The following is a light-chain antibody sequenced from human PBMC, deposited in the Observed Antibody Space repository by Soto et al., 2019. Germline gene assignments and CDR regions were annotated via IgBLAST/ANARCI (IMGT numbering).Light chain of an antibody. V-gene: IGLV4-60*02. Sequence: QPVLTQSSSASASLGSSVKLTCTLSSGHSSYIIAWHQQQPGKAPRYLMKVEASGSYNKGSGVPDRFSGSSSGADRYLTISNLQFEYEADYYCETWDSNTHWVFGGGTKLTVL. CDR2: VEASGSY. J-gene: IGLJ3*02. CDR1: SGHSSYI. CDR3: ETWDSNTHWV.